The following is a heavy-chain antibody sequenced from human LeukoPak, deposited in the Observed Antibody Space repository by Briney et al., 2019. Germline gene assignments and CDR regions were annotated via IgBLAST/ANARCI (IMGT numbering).Heavy chain of an antibody. Sequence: GGSLRLSCAASGFTFSSYAMHWVRQAPGKGLEWVAVISYDGSNKYYADSVKGRFTISRGNSKNTLYLQMNSLRAEDTAVYYCAREGFSRGYYYYYYMGVWGKGTTVTVSS. J-gene: IGHJ6*03. D-gene: IGHD6-13*01. CDR1: GFTFSSYA. V-gene: IGHV3-30*04. CDR2: ISYDGSNK. CDR3: AREGFSRGYYYYYYMGV.